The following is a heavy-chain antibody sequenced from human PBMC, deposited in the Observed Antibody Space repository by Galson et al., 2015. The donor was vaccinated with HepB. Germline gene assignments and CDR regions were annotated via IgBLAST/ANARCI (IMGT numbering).Heavy chain of an antibody. J-gene: IGHJ4*02. CDR2: MNPNSGNT. V-gene: IGHV1-8*01. CDR1: GYTFTSYD. CDR3: ARGRYYDYVWGSSLLDPLGVPGALNDY. D-gene: IGHD3-16*01. Sequence: SVKVSCKASGYTFTSYDINWVRQATGQGLEWMGWMNPNSGNTGYAQKFQGRVTMTRNTSISTAYMELSSLRSEDTAVYYCARGRYYDYVWGSSLLDPLGVPGALNDYWGQGTLVTVSS.